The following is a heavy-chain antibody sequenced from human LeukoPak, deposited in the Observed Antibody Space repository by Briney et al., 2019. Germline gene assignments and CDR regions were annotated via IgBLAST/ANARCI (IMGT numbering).Heavy chain of an antibody. CDR1: GFTFSSYE. CDR3: ARDKSGQRNYYYYYYMDV. D-gene: IGHD3-10*01. CDR2: ISSSGSTI. V-gene: IGHV3-48*03. J-gene: IGHJ6*03. Sequence: GGSLRLSCAASGFTFSSYEMNWVRQAPGKGREWVSYISSSGSTIYYADSVKGRFTISRDNAKNSLYLQMNSLRAEDTAVYYCARDKSGQRNYYYYYYMDVWGKGTTVTVSS.